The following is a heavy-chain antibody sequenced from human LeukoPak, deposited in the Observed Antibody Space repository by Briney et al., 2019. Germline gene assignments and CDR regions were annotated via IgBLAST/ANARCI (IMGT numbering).Heavy chain of an antibody. J-gene: IGHJ6*02. Sequence: ASVKVSCKASGGTFSSYAISWVRQAPGQGLEWMGGIIPIFGTTNYAQKFQGRVTITTDESTSTAYMELSSLRSEDTAVYYCASLAAGSSGWYYYYYGMDVWGQGTTVTVSS. D-gene: IGHD6-19*01. V-gene: IGHV1-69*05. CDR2: IIPIFGTT. CDR3: ASLAAGSSGWYYYYYGMDV. CDR1: GGTFSSYA.